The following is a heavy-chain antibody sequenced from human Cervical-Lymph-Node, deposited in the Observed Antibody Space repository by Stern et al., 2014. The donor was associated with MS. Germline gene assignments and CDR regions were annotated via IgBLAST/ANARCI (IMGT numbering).Heavy chain of an antibody. CDR3: TRDSGNTGWYYFDY. V-gene: IGHV1-46*01. D-gene: IGHD6-19*01. J-gene: IGHJ4*02. CDR2: INPSGGGT. CDR1: GYTFSTYH. Sequence: QVQLVQSGAEVKKPGASVKVSCKASGYTFSTYHMHWVRQAPGQGLEWLGTINPSGGGTNYAQKFQGRVTMTRDTSTSTVYMELSSLRSGDTALYYCTRDSGNTGWYYFDYWGQGTLVTVSS.